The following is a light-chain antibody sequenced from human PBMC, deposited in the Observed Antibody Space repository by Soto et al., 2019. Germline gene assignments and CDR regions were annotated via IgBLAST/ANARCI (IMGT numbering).Light chain of an antibody. J-gene: IGKJ4*01. CDR3: QQYGSSPLT. CDR2: GAS. Sequence: EGVLTQSPGTLSLSPGERATLSCRASQSVSSSYLAWYQQKPGQAPRLLIYGASSRATGIPDRFSGSGSGTDFTLTISRLEPEDFAVYYCQQYGSSPLTFGGGTKVDIK. V-gene: IGKV3-20*01. CDR1: QSVSSSY.